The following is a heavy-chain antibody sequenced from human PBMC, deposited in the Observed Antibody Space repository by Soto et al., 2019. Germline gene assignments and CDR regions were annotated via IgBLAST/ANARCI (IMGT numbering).Heavy chain of an antibody. D-gene: IGHD2-15*01. CDR1: GGSFSGYY. Sequence: QVQLQQWGAGLLKPSETLSLTCAVYGGSFSGYYWSWIRQPPGKGLEWIGEINHSGRTNYNPSLKSRVTISVDTSKNQFSLKLSSVTAADTAVYYCARGLCYGGSCFYYYYYMDVWGKGTTVTVSS. CDR2: INHSGRT. J-gene: IGHJ6*03. CDR3: ARGLCYGGSCFYYYYYMDV. V-gene: IGHV4-34*01.